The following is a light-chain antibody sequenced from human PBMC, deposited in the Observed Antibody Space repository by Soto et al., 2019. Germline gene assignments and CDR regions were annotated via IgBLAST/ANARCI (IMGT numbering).Light chain of an antibody. CDR3: SSYAGSNNLVV. V-gene: IGLV2-8*01. J-gene: IGLJ2*01. CDR1: SSDVGGYNY. CDR2: EVS. Sequence: QSALTQPPSASGSPGQSVTISCPGTSSDVGGYNYVSWYQQHPGKAPKLMIYEVSKRPSGVPDRFSGSKSGNTASLTVSGLQAEDEADYYCSSYAGSNNLVVFGGGTKLTVL.